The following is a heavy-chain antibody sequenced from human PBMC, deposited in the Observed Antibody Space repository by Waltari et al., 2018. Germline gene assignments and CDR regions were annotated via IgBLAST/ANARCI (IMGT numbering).Heavy chain of an antibody. D-gene: IGHD4-17*01. J-gene: IGHJ6*03. V-gene: IGHV4-59*01. CDR2: IYYSGST. CDR3: ARGHPDYGDRGYYYYMDV. Sequence: QVQLQESGPGLVKPSETLSLTCTVSGGSISSYYWSWIRQPPGKGLEWIGYIYYSGSTNYNPSLKSRVTISVDTSKNQFSLKLSSVTAADTAVYYCARGHPDYGDRGYYYYMDVWGKGTTVIVSS. CDR1: GGSISSYY.